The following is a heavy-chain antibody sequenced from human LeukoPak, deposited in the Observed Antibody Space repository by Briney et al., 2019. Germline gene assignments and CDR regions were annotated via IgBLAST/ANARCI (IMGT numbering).Heavy chain of an antibody. CDR1: GFTFSSYA. J-gene: IGHJ6*02. CDR2: ISYDGSNK. CDR3: ASDGAYAMAV. V-gene: IGHV3-30-3*01. Sequence: GRSLRLSCAASGFTFSSYAMHWVRQAPGKGLEWVAVISYDGSNKYYADSVKGRFTISRDNSKNTLYLQMNSLRAEDTAVYYCASDGAYAMAVWGQGTTVTVSS. D-gene: IGHD1-26*01.